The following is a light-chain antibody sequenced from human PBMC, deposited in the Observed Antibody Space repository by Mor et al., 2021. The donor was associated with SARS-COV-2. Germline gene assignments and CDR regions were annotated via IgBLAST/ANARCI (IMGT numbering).Light chain of an antibody. V-gene: IGLV2-8*01. Sequence: GTSSDVGGYHYVSWYQQHPGKAPKLMIYEVSKRPSGVPDRFSGSKSGNTASLTVSGLQAEDEADYYCSSYAGSNNLVFGGGTKLT. CDR1: SSDVGGYHY. CDR2: EVS. CDR3: SSYAGSNNLV. J-gene: IGLJ3*02.